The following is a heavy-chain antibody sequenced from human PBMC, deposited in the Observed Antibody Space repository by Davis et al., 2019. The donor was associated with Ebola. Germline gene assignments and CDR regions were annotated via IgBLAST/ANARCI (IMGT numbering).Heavy chain of an antibody. V-gene: IGHV3-15*01. CDR1: GITFSDAW. Sequence: GGSLRLSCAASGITFSDAWLSWVRQAPGKGLEWVGRIKSRTDGGTTDYGFSVKGRFSISRDDSKSTVYLQMNSLKTEDTGVYYCTKGITMVRGVIKEVDYWGQGTLVIVSS. CDR3: TKGITMVRGVIKEVDY. CDR2: IKSRTDGGTT. D-gene: IGHD3-10*01. J-gene: IGHJ4*02.